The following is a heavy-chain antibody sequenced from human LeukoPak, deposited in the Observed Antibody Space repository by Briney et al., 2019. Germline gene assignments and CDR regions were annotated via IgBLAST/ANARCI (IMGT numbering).Heavy chain of an antibody. CDR3: ARQLLWFGELSPRAFDI. J-gene: IGHJ3*02. CDR2: IYYSGST. Sequence: SETLSLTCTVSGGSISSYYWSWIRQPPGKGLECIGYIYYSGSTNYNPSLKSRVTISVDTSKNQFSLKLSSVTAADTAVYYCARQLLWFGELSPRAFDIWGQGTMVTVSS. D-gene: IGHD3-10*01. V-gene: IGHV4-59*08. CDR1: GGSISSYY.